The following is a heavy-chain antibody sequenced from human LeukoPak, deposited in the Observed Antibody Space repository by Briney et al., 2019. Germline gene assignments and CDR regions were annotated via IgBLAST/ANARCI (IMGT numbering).Heavy chain of an antibody. J-gene: IGHJ4*02. CDR3: AREKMRSGSYELDY. V-gene: IGHV3-69-1*02. D-gene: IGHD3-10*01. Sequence: GDSLRLSCAASGFTVSDNYMSWVRQAPGKGLQWVSTIGSDGYIYYADSVKGRFTISRDNAKNSVFLQMDSLRDEDTGVYYCAREKMRSGSYELDYWGQGTLVTVSS. CDR2: IGSDGYI. CDR1: GFTVSDNY.